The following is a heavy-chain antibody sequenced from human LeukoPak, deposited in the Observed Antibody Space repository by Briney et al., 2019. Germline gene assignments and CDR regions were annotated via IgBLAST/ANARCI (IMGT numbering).Heavy chain of an antibody. Sequence: KPSETLSLSSTVSGASISNYNRSWIRPPPGRGLGWFGYIYYSGSTNYNPSLKSRVTISVDTSKNQFSLKLSSVTAADTAVYFCARGPYSYDSSGAFDIWGQGTMVTVSS. J-gene: IGHJ3*02. V-gene: IGHV4-59*08. CDR2: IYYSGST. CDR1: GASISNYN. CDR3: ARGPYSYDSSGAFDI. D-gene: IGHD3-22*01.